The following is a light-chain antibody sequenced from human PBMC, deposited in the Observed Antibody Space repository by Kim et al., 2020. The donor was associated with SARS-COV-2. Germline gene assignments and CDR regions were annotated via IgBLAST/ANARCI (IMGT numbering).Light chain of an antibody. CDR2: DVS. Sequence: SITISCTGASSDVGGYNYVSWYQQHPGKAPKLMIYDVSNRPSGVSNRFSGSKSGNTASLTISGLQAEDEADYYCSSYTSSSTLYVFGTGTKVTRP. CDR3: SSYTSSSTLYV. CDR1: SSDVGGYNY. J-gene: IGLJ1*01. V-gene: IGLV2-14*03.